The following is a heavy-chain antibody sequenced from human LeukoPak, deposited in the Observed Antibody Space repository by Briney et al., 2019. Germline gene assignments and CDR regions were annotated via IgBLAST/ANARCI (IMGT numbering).Heavy chain of an antibody. V-gene: IGHV3-53*01. CDR1: GFTVSSNY. D-gene: IGHD6-19*01. CDR2: IYSGGST. CDR3: AKEEYSSGWRWFDP. J-gene: IGHJ5*02. Sequence: GGSLRLSCAASGFTVSSNYMSWVRQAPGKGLEWVSVIYSGGSTYYADSVKGRFTISRHNSKNTLYLQMNSLRAEDTAVYYCAKEEYSSGWRWFDPWGQGTLVTVSS.